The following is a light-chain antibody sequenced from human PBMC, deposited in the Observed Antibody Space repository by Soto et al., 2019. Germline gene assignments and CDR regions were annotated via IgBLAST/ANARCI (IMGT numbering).Light chain of an antibody. CDR3: QQRNDWPRT. CDR1: QSVSSSY. J-gene: IGKJ1*01. CDR2: SAS. V-gene: IGKV3D-20*02. Sequence: EIVLTQSPGTLSLSAGERATLSCRASQSVSSSYLAWYQQKPGQAPRFLIYSASSRATGIPDRFSGSGSGTDFTLTISSLEPEDFAVYYCQQRNDWPRTFGQGTKVDIK.